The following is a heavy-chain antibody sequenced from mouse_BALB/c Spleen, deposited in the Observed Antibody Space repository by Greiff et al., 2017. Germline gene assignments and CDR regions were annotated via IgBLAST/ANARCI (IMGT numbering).Heavy chain of an antibody. D-gene: IGHD1-2*01. J-gene: IGHJ2*01. CDR3: ARVGTTANYFDY. CDR1: GFTFSSFG. CDR2: ISSGSSTI. V-gene: IGHV5-17*02. Sequence: DVKLVESGGGLVQPGGSRKLSCAASGFTFSSFGMHWVRQAPEKGLEWVAYISSGSSTIYYADTVKGRFTISRDNPKNTLFLQMTSLRSEDTAMYYCARVGTTANYFDYWGQGTTLTVSS.